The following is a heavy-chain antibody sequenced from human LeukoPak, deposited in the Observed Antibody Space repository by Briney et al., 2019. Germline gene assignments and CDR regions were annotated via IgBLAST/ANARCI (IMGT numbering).Heavy chain of an antibody. V-gene: IGHV4-38-2*01. CDR1: GYSISSGYY. J-gene: IGHJ4*02. D-gene: IGHD1-26*01. CDR2: IYHSGST. CDR3: ARRIVGATNFDY. Sequence: SETLSLTCAVSGYSISSGYYCGWIRQPPGKGLERIGSIYHSGSTYYNPSLKSRVTISVDTSKNQFSLKLSSVTAADTAVYYCARRIVGATNFDYWGQGTLVTVSS.